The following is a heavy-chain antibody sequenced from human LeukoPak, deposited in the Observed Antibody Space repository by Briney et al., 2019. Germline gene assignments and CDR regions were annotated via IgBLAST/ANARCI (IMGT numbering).Heavy chain of an antibody. CDR1: GGSVSSGSYY. D-gene: IGHD3-22*01. CDR3: ARVLSGNYYDSSGYHYHSDY. CDR2: IYYSGST. Sequence: SETLSLTCTVSGGSVSSGSYYWSWIRQPPGKGLEWIGYIYYSGSTNYNPSLKSRVTISVDTSKNQFSLKLSSVTPADTAVYYCARVLSGNYYDSSGYHYHSDYWGQGTLVTVSS. V-gene: IGHV4-61*01. J-gene: IGHJ4*02.